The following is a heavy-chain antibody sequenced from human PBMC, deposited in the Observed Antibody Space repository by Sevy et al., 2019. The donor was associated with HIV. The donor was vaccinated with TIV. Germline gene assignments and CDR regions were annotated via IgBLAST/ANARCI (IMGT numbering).Heavy chain of an antibody. V-gene: IGHV1-18*01. CDR1: GYTFTNFG. Sequence: ASVKVSCKASGYTFTNFGITWVRQAPGQGLEWMGWIGAYNGNTNYAQKFQGRVTMTTDKSTSTAYMELRSLRSDDTAVYYCARDLLAIAGYSSTWSGGYWGQGTLVTVSS. J-gene: IGHJ4*02. CDR2: IGAYNGNT. D-gene: IGHD6-13*01. CDR3: ARDLLAIAGYSSTWSGGY.